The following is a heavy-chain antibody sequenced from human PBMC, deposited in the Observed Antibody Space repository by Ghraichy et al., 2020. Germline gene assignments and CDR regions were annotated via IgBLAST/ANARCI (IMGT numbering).Heavy chain of an antibody. V-gene: IGHV4-30-2*01. J-gene: IGHJ4*02. CDR1: GGSISSGGYS. Sequence: SETLSLTCAVSGGSISSGGYSWSWIRQPPGKGLEWIGYIYHSGSTYYNPSLKSRVTISVDRSKNQFSLKLSSVTAADTAVYYCARADDRALFDYWGQGTLVTVSS. CDR3: ARADDRALFDY. CDR2: IYHSGST.